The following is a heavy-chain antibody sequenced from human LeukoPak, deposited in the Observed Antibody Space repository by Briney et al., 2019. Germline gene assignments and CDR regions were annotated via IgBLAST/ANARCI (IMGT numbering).Heavy chain of an antibody. D-gene: IGHD4-17*01. Sequence: GGSLRLSCAASGFTFSSYSMNWVRQAPGKGLEWVSAISGSGGSTYYADSVKGRFTISRDNSKNTLYLQMNSLRAEDTAVYYCASNGDSPDGYWGQGTLVTVSS. CDR1: GFTFSSYS. V-gene: IGHV3-23*01. CDR3: ASNGDSPDGY. CDR2: ISGSGGST. J-gene: IGHJ4*02.